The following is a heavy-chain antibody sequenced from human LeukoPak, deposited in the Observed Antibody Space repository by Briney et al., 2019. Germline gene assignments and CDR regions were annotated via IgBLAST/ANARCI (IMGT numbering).Heavy chain of an antibody. CDR1: GGPISSYY. CDR3: ARGVRYCSSTSCPYVYYFDY. Sequence: PSETLSLTCTVSGGPISSYYWSWIRQPAGKGLEWIGRIYTSGSTNYNPSLKSRVTMSVDTSKNQFSLKLSSVTAADTAVYYCARGVRYCSSTSCPYVYYFDYWGQGTLVTVSS. V-gene: IGHV4-4*07. J-gene: IGHJ4*02. CDR2: IYTSGST. D-gene: IGHD2-2*01.